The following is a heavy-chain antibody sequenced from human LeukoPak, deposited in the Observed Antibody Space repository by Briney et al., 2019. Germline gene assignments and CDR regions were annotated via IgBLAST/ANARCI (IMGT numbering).Heavy chain of an antibody. J-gene: IGHJ4*02. CDR1: GFTFSSYA. CDR3: AGDGSGSYHFDY. Sequence: GGSLRLSCAASGFTFSSYAMDWVRQAPGKGLEWVAVISFDGSNKYYADSVKGPFTISRDNSKNTLNLQMNSLRAEDTAVYYCAGDGSGSYHFDYWGQGTLVTVSS. D-gene: IGHD1-26*01. V-gene: IGHV3-30-3*01. CDR2: ISFDGSNK.